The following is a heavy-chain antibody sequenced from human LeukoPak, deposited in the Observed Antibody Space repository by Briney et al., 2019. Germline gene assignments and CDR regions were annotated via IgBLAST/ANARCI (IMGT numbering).Heavy chain of an antibody. CDR3: ARVREGYFDY. J-gene: IGHJ4*02. D-gene: IGHD3-10*01. CDR2: ISYDGSNK. CDR1: GFTFSSYA. V-gene: IGHV3-30-3*01. Sequence: GGSLRLSCAASGFTFSSYAMHWVRQAPGKGLEWVAVISYDGSNKYYADSVKGRFTISRDNSKNTLYLQMNSLRAEDTAVYYCARVREGYFDYWGQGTLVTVSS.